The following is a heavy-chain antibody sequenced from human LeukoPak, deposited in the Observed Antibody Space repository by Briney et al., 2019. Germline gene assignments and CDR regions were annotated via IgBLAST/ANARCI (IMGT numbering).Heavy chain of an antibody. V-gene: IGHV3-11*04. CDR1: GFTFNDYY. J-gene: IGHJ6*04. Sequence: GGSLRLSCAASGFTFNDYYMSWIRQAPGKGLEWVSYISSRSSSVFYADSVKGRFTISRDNAKNSLYLQMNSLRAEDTAVYYCAELGITMIGGVWGKGTTVTISS. CDR2: ISSRSSSV. D-gene: IGHD3-10*02. CDR3: AELGITMIGGV.